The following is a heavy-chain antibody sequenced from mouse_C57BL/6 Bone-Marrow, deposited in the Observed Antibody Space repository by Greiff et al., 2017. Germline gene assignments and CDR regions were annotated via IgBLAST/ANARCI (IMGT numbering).Heavy chain of an antibody. Sequence: QVQLKQPGAELVRPGSSVTLSCKASGYTFTSYWMDWVKQRPGQGLEWIGNIYPSDSETHYNQKFKDKATLTVDKASSTAYMLLNSLTSDDSAVYVCASCSIFEPLYFDYWGQGTTLSVSS. J-gene: IGHJ2*01. D-gene: IGHD1-1*01. CDR1: GYTFTSYW. CDR2: IYPSDSET. V-gene: IGHV1-61*01. CDR3: ASCSIFEPLYFDY.